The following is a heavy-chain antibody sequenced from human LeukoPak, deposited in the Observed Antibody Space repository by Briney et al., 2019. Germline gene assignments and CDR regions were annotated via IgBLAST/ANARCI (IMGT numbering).Heavy chain of an antibody. Sequence: GSSVKVSCKASGGTFSSYAISWVRQAPGQGLEWMGGIIPIFGTANYAQKFQGRVTITADKSTSTAYMELSSLRSEDTAVYYCARVDCSGTSCPDAFDIWGQGTMVTVSS. CDR1: GGTFSSYA. CDR3: ARVDCSGTSCPDAFDI. CDR2: IIPIFGTA. V-gene: IGHV1-69*06. J-gene: IGHJ3*02. D-gene: IGHD2-2*01.